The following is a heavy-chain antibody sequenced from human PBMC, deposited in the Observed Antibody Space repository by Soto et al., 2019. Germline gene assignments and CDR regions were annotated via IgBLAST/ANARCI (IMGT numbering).Heavy chain of an antibody. CDR2: TSYDGNNE. V-gene: IGHV3-30*18. Sequence: GGSLRLSCAASGFTFSDYAMHWVRQSPGKGLEWVALTSYDGNNEYYTDSVKGRFTISRDNSKNTLFLQMNSPRPEDTAVYYCAKDEGVFNWATSYFDYWGQGALVTVSS. J-gene: IGHJ4*02. CDR1: GFTFSDYA. CDR3: AKDEGVFNWATSYFDY. D-gene: IGHD1-1*01.